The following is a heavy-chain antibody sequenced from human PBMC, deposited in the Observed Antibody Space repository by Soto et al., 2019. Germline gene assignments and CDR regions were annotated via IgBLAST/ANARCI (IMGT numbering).Heavy chain of an antibody. J-gene: IGHJ4*02. CDR3: AKDKDGVITRSHFDY. Sequence: EGQLLQSGGGLVQPGGSLRLSCTGSGFIFSSYAMSWVRQAPGKGLEWISGLNGGGSNTLYADSVKGRFTISRDNFKNTLDLQMNSLRAEDTAVYYCAKDKDGVITRSHFDYWGQGNLVTVSS. D-gene: IGHD3-22*01. CDR2: LNGGGSNT. CDR1: GFIFSSYA. V-gene: IGHV3-23*01.